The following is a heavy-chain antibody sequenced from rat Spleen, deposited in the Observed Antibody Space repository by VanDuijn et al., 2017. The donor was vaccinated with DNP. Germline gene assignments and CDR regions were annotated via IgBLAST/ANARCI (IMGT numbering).Heavy chain of an antibody. D-gene: IGHD3-1*01. CDR3: ARGSGSIYWYFDF. J-gene: IGHJ1*01. CDR2: INYDGSRI. CDR1: GFTFSDYA. Sequence: EVQLVESGGGLVQPGNSLKLSCAASGFTFSDYAMAWVRQSPKKGLEWVATINYDGSRIYYRDSVKGQFTISRDNAKSSLYLQMNSLKSEDTATYYCARGSGSIYWYFDFWGPGTMVTVSS. V-gene: IGHV5-17*01.